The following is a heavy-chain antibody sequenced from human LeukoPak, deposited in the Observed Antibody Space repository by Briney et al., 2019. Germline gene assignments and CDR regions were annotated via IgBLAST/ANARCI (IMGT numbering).Heavy chain of an antibody. V-gene: IGHV3-21*01. CDR3: ARDLGYCSGGSCPDY. CDR2: ISSSSSYI. D-gene: IGHD2-15*01. J-gene: IGHJ4*02. CDR1: GFTFSSYS. Sequence: GGSLRLSCAASGFTFSSYSMNWVRQAPGKGLEWVSSISSSSSYIYYADSVKGRFTISRDNAKISLYLQMNSLRAEDTAVYYCARDLGYCSGGSCPDYWGQGTLVTVSS.